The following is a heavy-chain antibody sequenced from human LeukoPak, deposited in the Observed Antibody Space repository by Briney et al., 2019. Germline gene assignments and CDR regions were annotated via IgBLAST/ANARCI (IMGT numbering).Heavy chain of an antibody. J-gene: IGHJ6*02. V-gene: IGHV1-69*01. Sequence: SVKVSCKASGGTFSSYAISWVRQAPGQGLEWMGGIIPIFGTANYAQKFQGRVTITADESTSTAYMELSSLRSEDTAVYYCARSKWGSTVITYGMDVWGQGTTVTVSS. CDR1: GGTFSSYA. CDR2: IIPIFGTA. D-gene: IGHD4-17*01. CDR3: ARSKWGSTVITYGMDV.